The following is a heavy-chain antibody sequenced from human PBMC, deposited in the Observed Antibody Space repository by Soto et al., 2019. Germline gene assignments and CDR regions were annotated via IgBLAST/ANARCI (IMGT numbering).Heavy chain of an antibody. CDR2: IWYDGSNK. CDR1: GFTFSSYG. J-gene: IGHJ4*02. CDR3: ARAGMEWLVLSAFDY. Sequence: QVQLVESGGGVVQPGRSLRLSCAASGFTFSSYGMHWVRQAPGKGLEWVAVIWYDGSNKYYADSEKGRFTISRDNSKNTLYLQMNSLRAEDTAVYYCARAGMEWLVLSAFDYWGQGTLVTVSS. D-gene: IGHD6-19*01. V-gene: IGHV3-33*01.